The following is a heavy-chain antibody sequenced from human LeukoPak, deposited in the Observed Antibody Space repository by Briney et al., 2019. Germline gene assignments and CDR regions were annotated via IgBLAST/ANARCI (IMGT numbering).Heavy chain of an antibody. V-gene: IGHV3-74*01. J-gene: IGHJ6*03. Sequence: GSLSLSCAASGFTFSSYWMHWVRPAPGKGLVWVSRTNSDGSSTSYADSVKGRFTISRDNAKNTLYLQMNSLRAEDTAVYYCARDTDGSSSEYYYYYMDVWGKGTTVTVSS. CDR1: GFTFSSYW. CDR2: TNSDGSST. D-gene: IGHD6-6*01. CDR3: ARDTDGSSSEYYYYYMDV.